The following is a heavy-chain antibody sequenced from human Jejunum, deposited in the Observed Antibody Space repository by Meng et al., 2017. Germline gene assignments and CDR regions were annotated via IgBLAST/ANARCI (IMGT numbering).Heavy chain of an antibody. Sequence: GESLKISCVASGFTFGTYQMSWVRQAPGKGLEWVAKIKQDGTDKYYVDSVEGRFTISRDNAKNSLFLQMNSLRAEDTAVYYCARDWDSGGRGSSLDYWGQGALVTVSS. CDR1: GFTFGTYQ. CDR2: IKQDGTDK. V-gene: IGHV3-7*01. D-gene: IGHD1-26*01. CDR3: ARDWDSGGRGSSLDY. J-gene: IGHJ4*02.